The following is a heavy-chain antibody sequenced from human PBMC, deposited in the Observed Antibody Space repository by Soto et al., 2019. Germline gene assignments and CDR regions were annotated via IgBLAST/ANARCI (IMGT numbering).Heavy chain of an antibody. CDR3: AHRRVEMATTYFDY. V-gene: IGHV2-5*02. D-gene: IGHD2-21*01. CDR1: GFSLSTSGVG. Sequence: QITLKESGPTLVKPTQTLTLTCTFSGFSLSTSGVGVGWIRQPPGKALEWLALIYWDDDKRYSPSLKIRLTITKDTSKNQVVLTMTNMDPVDTATYYCAHRRVEMATTYFDYWGQGTLVTVSS. J-gene: IGHJ4*02. CDR2: IYWDDDK.